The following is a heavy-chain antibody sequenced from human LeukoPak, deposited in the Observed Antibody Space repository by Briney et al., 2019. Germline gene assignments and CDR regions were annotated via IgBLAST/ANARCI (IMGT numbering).Heavy chain of an antibody. D-gene: IGHD1-14*01. J-gene: IGHJ6*02. Sequence: GRSLRLSCGASGFTSTSYAIHWVRQAPGKGLEWVAVISYDGSYKYYADSVKGRFTMSRDYSKNTVYLQMNSLRVEDTAVYYCARAAGTTTGGMDVWGQGTMGTVSS. CDR3: ARAAGTTTGGMDV. CDR2: ISYDGSYK. CDR1: GFTSTSYA. V-gene: IGHV3-30-3*01.